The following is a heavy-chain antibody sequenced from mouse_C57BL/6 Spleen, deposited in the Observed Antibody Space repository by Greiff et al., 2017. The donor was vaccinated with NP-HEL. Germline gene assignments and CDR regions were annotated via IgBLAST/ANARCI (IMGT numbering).Heavy chain of an antibody. CDR2: IYPGSGST. CDR3: ARTGFYYYGMHYAMDY. J-gene: IGHJ4*01. D-gene: IGHD1-1*01. Sequence: QVQLKQPGAELVKPGASVKMSCKASGYTFTSYWITWVKQRPGQGLEWIGDIYPGSGSTNYNEKFKSKATLTVDTSSSTAYMQLSSLTSEDSAVYYCARTGFYYYGMHYAMDYWGQGTSVTVSS. CDR1: GYTFTSYW. V-gene: IGHV1-55*01.